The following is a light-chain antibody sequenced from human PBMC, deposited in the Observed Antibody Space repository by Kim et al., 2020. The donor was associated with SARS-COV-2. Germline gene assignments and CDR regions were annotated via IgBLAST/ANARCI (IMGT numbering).Light chain of an antibody. CDR3: QKYNSAPWT. CDR2: AAS. CDR1: QVIANS. J-gene: IGKJ1*01. V-gene: IGKV1-27*01. Sequence: SGGDRVTTTCRASQVIANSLAWYQQKPGKVPKVLIYAASTLQSGVPSRFSGSGSGTEFPHTIGSLQTEDVATYYCQKYNSAPWTFGPGTKVDIK.